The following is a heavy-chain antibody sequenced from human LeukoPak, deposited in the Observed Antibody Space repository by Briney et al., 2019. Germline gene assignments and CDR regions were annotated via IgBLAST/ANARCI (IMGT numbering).Heavy chain of an antibody. Sequence: SETLSLTCAVSGVSYNDYYWSWVRQTPGKGLEWIGEINHSGYTNDSPSLKSRVTLSIDTSRKQFSLNLRSVTVADTGIYYCTRMTTGHDYWGQGTLVTVSS. CDR2: INHSGYT. D-gene: IGHD4-17*01. J-gene: IGHJ4*02. CDR3: TRMTTGHDY. V-gene: IGHV4-34*01. CDR1: GVSYNDYY.